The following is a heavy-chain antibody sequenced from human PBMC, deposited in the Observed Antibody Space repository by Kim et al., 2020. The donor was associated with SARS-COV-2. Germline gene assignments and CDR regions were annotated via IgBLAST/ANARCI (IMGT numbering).Heavy chain of an antibody. D-gene: IGHD3-10*01. J-gene: IGHJ4*02. CDR3: ARDHTSYGSGSPEDY. V-gene: IGHV3-30*07. Sequence: DAGKGRFTITRDNSKNTLDLQMNSLRAEDTAVYYCARDHTSYGSGSPEDYWGQGTLVTVSS.